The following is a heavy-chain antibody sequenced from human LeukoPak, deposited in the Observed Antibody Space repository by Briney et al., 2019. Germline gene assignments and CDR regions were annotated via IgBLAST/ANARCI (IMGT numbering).Heavy chain of an antibody. J-gene: IGHJ4*02. V-gene: IGHV3-30*18. Sequence: PGGSLRLSCAASGFTFSSYGMHWVRQAPGKGLEWVAVISYDGSNKYYADSVKSRFTISRDNSKNTLYLQMNSLRAEDTAVYYCAKDQVGRGYSYGTFDFWGQGTLVTVSS. D-gene: IGHD5-18*01. CDR1: GFTFSSYG. CDR2: ISYDGSNK. CDR3: AKDQVGRGYSYGTFDF.